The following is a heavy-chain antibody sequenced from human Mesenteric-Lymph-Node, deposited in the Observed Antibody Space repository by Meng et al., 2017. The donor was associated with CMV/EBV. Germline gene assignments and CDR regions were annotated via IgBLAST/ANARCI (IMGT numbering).Heavy chain of an antibody. Sequence: LSCIVSDGSIGSSSYYWGWIRQPPGKGLEWIGSIYYSGNTNYNPSLRSRVTISVDTSKNQFSLKLSSVTAADTAVYYCARTLKVRYYYYYAMDVWGPATTVTVSS. V-gene: IGHV4-39*01. CDR3: ARTLKVRYYYYYAMDV. J-gene: IGHJ6*02. CDR2: IYYSGNT. CDR1: DGSIGSSSYY. D-gene: IGHD3-10*01.